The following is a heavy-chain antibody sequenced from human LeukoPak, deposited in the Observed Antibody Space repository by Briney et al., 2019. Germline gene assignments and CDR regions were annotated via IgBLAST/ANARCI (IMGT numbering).Heavy chain of an antibody. CDR1: GSTFSSYG. CDR2: IRYDGSNK. D-gene: IGHD2-15*01. J-gene: IGHJ6*02. CDR3: AKDGVVSMDV. Sequence: PGGSLRLSCAATGSTFSSYGMHWVRQAPGKGLEWVAFIRYDGSNKYYADSVKGRFTISRDNSKNTLYLQMNSLRAEDTAVYYCAKDGVVSMDVWGQGTTVTVSS. V-gene: IGHV3-30*02.